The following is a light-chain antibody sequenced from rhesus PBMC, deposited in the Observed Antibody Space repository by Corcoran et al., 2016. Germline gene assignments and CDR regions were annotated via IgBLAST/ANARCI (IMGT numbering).Light chain of an antibody. Sequence: DIQMTQSPSSLSASVGDTVTITCRASQGISSSLNWFQQKPGKAPKLLIDAASRLQSGVPTRFRGSGSGTDFTLTISSLQPEDVAAYYCRQHNSHPLTFGGGTKVELK. CDR2: AAS. J-gene: IGKJ4*01. CDR3: RQHNSHPLT. CDR1: QGISSS. V-gene: IGKV1-28*03.